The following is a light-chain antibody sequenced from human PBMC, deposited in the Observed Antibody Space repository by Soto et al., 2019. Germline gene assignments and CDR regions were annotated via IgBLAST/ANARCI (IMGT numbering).Light chain of an antibody. CDR2: DTS. Sequence: EIILTQSPATLYVSPGERATLSCRASQSLTSNLAWYQQRPGQAPRLLIYDTSTRATDIPARFSGSGSGTEFTLTIASLQSEDFAVYYCQQRSNWPPGVTFGPGTKVDIK. CDR3: QQRSNWPPGVT. CDR1: QSLTSN. J-gene: IGKJ3*01. V-gene: IGKV3-15*01.